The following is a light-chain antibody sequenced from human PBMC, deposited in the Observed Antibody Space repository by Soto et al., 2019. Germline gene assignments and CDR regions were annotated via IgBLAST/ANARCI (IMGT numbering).Light chain of an antibody. Sequence: QSALAQPASVSGSPGQSITISCTGTSSDVGGYNYVSWYQQHPGKAPKLMIYEVTNRPSGVSNRFSGSKSGNTASLTISGLQAEDEADYYCSSYTSSSPYVFGTGTKVNAL. J-gene: IGLJ1*01. CDR2: EVT. CDR3: SSYTSSSPYV. V-gene: IGLV2-14*01. CDR1: SSDVGGYNY.